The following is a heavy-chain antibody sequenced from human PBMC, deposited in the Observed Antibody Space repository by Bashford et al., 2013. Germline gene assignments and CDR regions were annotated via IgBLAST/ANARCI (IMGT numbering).Heavy chain of an antibody. J-gene: IGHJ3*01. CDR2: VNPNRGNT. D-gene: IGHD1-26*01. V-gene: IGHV1-2*02. Sequence: WVRQAPGHGPEWMGWVNPNRGNTQIAPKFQGRVAMTRDTSINTAYFELKGLRYDDTAVYYCARDGPVVGVWNAFDVWGQGTVVTVSS. CDR3: ARDGPVVGVWNAFDV.